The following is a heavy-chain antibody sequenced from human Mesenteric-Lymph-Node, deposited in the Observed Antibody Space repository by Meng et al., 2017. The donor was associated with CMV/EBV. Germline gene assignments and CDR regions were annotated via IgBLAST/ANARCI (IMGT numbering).Heavy chain of an antibody. D-gene: IGHD3-10*01. CDR1: GDAVTNKKW. CDR2: IYDIGNT. J-gene: IGHJ4*02. V-gene: IGHV4-4*02. CDR3: SRGSAEVPNDFDS. Sequence: HVQLQEAGPGLVRPSAALSLTCSVSGDAVTNKKWWTWVRQPPGKGLEWIGEIYDIGNTNYKSSLKSRVTISLDKSKTQFSLTLTSVTAADTAVYYCSRGSAEVPNDFDSWGLGTLVTVSS.